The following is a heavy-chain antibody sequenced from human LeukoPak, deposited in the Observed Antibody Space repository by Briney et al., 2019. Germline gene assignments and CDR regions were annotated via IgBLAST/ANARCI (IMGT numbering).Heavy chain of an antibody. CDR1: DGSISSGSYF. J-gene: IGHJ6*03. CDR2: IFTSGST. CDR3: ARGISGYYYYYMDV. D-gene: IGHD1-14*01. Sequence: SETLSLTCTVSDGSISSGSYFWTWIRQPAGKGLEWIGRIFTSGSTNYNPSLGSRVTISVDTSKNQFSLRLSSVTAADTAVYYCARGISGYYYYYMDVWGKGTTVTVSS. V-gene: IGHV4-61*02.